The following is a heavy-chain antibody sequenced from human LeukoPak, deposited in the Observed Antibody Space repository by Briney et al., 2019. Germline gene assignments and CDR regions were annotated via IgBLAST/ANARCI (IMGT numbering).Heavy chain of an antibody. CDR2: INHSGST. J-gene: IGHJ4*02. D-gene: IGHD3-22*01. CDR3: ARGDKRYYYDSSGIDY. V-gene: IGHV4-34*01. Sequence: PSETLSLTCAVYGGSFSGYYWSWIRQPPGKGLEWIGEINHSGSTNYNPSLESRVTISVDTSKSQFSLKLSSVTAADTAVYYCARGDKRYYYDSSGIDYWGQGTLVTVSS. CDR1: GGSFSGYY.